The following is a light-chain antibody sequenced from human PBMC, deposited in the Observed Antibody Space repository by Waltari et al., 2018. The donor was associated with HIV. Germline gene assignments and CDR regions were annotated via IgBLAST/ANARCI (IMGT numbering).Light chain of an antibody. Sequence: MVMTQSPASLSVPLGESVPTSCRASQRIDSDLAWYQYKPGQAPRLLIFGASTRAPGVSGKFSGSGSGTDFTLTISSLESEDCAIYYCQQFNVWPQTFGQGTRLEVK. CDR3: QQFNVWPQT. V-gene: IGKV3-15*01. CDR1: QRIDSD. CDR2: GAS. J-gene: IGKJ2*01.